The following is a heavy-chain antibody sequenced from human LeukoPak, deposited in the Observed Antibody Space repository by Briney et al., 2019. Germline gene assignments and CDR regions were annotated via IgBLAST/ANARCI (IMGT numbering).Heavy chain of an antibody. Sequence: GGSLRLSCAASGFTFDDYGMSWVRQAPGKGLEWVSGISWNSGSIGYADSVKGRFTISRDNAKNSLYLQMNSLRAEDTAVYYCARDGGSYSFDYWGQGTLVTVSS. CDR2: ISWNSGSI. V-gene: IGHV3-9*01. J-gene: IGHJ4*02. CDR3: ARDGGSYSFDY. D-gene: IGHD1-26*01. CDR1: GFTFDDYG.